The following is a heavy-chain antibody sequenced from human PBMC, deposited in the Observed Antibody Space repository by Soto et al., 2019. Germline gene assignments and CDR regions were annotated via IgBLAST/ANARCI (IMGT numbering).Heavy chain of an antibody. J-gene: IGHJ4*01. CDR1: GFSLSTSGVG. V-gene: IGHV2-5*02. CDR3: ATRRIGICISTSYYGRYFEY. Sequence: SGPTLVNPTQTLTLTCTFSGFSLSTSGVGVGWIRQPPGKALEWLALIYWDDDKRYSPSLKSRLTITKDTSKNQVVLTMTNMDPVDTAIYYNATRRIGICISTSYYGRYFEYWG. D-gene: IGHD2-2*01. CDR2: IYWDDDK.